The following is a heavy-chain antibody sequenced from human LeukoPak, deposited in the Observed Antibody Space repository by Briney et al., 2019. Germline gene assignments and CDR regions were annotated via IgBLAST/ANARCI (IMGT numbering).Heavy chain of an antibody. CDR3: ARSVRNYDFWSGYSDDAFDI. V-gene: IGHV4-39*07. CDR1: GGSISSSSYY. D-gene: IGHD3-3*01. Sequence: SEALSLTCTVSGGSISSSSYYWGWIRQPPGKGLEWIGSIYYSGSTYYNPSLKSRVTISVDTSKNQFSLKLSSVTAADTAVYYCARSVRNYDFWSGYSDDAFDIWGQGTMVTVSS. J-gene: IGHJ3*02. CDR2: IYYSGST.